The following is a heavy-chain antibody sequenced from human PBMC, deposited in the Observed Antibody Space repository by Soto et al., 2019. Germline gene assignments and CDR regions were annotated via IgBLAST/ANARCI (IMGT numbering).Heavy chain of an antibody. J-gene: IGHJ4*02. CDR1: GYTFAIYG. Sequence: ASVKVSCKASGYTFAIYGIIWVRQAPGQGLEWMGWISAYNGNTNYAQKLQGRVTMTTDTSTSTAYMELRSLRSDDTAVYYCSRDGTRATTVTFFDYWGQGTLVTVSS. CDR2: ISAYNGNT. V-gene: IGHV1-18*01. D-gene: IGHD4-17*01. CDR3: SRDGTRATTVTFFDY.